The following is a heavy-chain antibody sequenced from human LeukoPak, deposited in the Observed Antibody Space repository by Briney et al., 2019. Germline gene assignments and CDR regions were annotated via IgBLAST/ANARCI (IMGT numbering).Heavy chain of an antibody. CDR2: ISGSGGST. CDR3: AKDTHYYDSSGHPPYYYYYGMDV. V-gene: IGHV3-23*01. J-gene: IGHJ6*02. D-gene: IGHD3-22*01. Sequence: GGSLRLSCAASGFTFSSYAMSWVRQAPGKGLEWVSAISGSGGSTYYADSVKGRFTISRDNSKNTLYLQMNSLRAEDTAVYYCAKDTHYYDSSGHPPYYYYYGMDVWGQGTTVTVSS. CDR1: GFTFSSYA.